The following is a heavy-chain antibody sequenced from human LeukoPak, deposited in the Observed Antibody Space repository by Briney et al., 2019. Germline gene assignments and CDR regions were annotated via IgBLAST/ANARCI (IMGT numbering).Heavy chain of an antibody. J-gene: IGHJ3*02. D-gene: IGHD3-3*01. V-gene: IGHV3-73*01. CDR3: SARMDSGYYNYFDI. CDR2: IRSKPKNYAT. Sequence: PGGSLRLSCTASGLTFSGSAMHWARQASGKGLEWVGRIRSKPKNYATAYAASVKGRFTISRDDSKNTTYLQMNSLKTEDTAVYYCSARMDSGYYNYFDIWAQGTTVAVSS. CDR1: GLTFSGSA.